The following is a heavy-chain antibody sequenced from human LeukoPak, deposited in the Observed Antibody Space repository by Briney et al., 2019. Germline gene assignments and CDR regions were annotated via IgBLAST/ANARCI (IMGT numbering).Heavy chain of an antibody. CDR1: GFTFSSYS. J-gene: IGHJ6*04. Sequence: GGSLRLSCAASGFTFSSYSMNWVRQAPGKGLEWVSSISSSSSYIYYADSVKGRFTISRDNAKNSLYLQMNSLRAEDTAVYYCARCSSWSVTVDVWGKGTTVTVSS. CDR2: ISSSSSYI. D-gene: IGHD6-13*01. CDR3: ARCSSWSVTVDV. V-gene: IGHV3-21*01.